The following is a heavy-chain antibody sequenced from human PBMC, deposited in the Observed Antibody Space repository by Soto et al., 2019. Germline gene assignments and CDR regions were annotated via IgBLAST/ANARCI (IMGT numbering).Heavy chain of an antibody. J-gene: IGHJ4*02. CDR3: AKDAYYGSGSYYNEYYFDY. D-gene: IGHD3-10*01. V-gene: IGHV3-23*01. CDR1: GFTFSSYA. Sequence: VGSLRLSCAASGFTFSSYAMSWVRQAPGKGLEWVSAISGSGGSTYYADSVKGRFTISRDNSKNTLYLQMNSLRAEDTAVYYCAKDAYYGSGSYYNEYYFDYWGQGTLVTVSS. CDR2: ISGSGGST.